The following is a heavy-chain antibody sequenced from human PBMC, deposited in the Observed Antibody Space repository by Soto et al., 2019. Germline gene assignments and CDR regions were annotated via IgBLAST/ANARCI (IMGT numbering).Heavy chain of an antibody. CDR3: ARGLCSSTSCYEARDAFDI. D-gene: IGHD2-2*01. CDR1: GFTFSSYD. J-gene: IGHJ3*02. CDR2: IGTAGDP. Sequence: PGGSLRLSCAASGFTFSSYDMHWVRQATGKGLEWVSAIGTAGDPYYPGSVKGRFTISRENAKNSLYLQMNSLRAGDTAVYYCARGLCSSTSCYEARDAFDIWGQGTMVTVSS. V-gene: IGHV3-13*05.